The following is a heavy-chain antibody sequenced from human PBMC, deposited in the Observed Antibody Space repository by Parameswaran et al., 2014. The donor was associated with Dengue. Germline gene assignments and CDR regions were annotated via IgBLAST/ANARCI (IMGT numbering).Heavy chain of an antibody. J-gene: IGHJ3*02. Sequence: GSLRLSCAASGFTFSSYSMNWVRQAPGKGLEWVSSISSSSSYIYYADSVKGRFTISRDNAKNSLYLQMNSLRAEDTAVYYCARGLHCSSTSCYSVDAFDIWGQGQWSPSPQ. CDR3: ARGLHCSSTSCYSVDAFDI. D-gene: IGHD2-2*01. CDR1: GFTFSSYS. V-gene: IGHV3-21*01. CDR2: ISSSSSYI.